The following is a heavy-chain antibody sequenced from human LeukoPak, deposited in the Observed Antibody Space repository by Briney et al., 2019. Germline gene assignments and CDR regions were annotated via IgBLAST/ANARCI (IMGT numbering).Heavy chain of an antibody. J-gene: IGHJ6*02. CDR3: ATSGSRTPSYYYGMDV. D-gene: IGHD1-26*01. V-gene: IGHV1-69*01. CDR1: GGTFGIYA. Sequence: SVKVSCKTSGGTFGIYAISWVRQAPGQGLEWMGGIIPIFGTTNYAQKFQGRVTITADESTSTAYVELSSLRSEDTAVYYCATSGSRTPSYYYGMDVWGQGTTVTVSS. CDR2: IIPIFGTT.